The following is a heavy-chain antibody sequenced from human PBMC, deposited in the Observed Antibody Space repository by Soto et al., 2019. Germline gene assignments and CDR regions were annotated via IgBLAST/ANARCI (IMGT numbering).Heavy chain of an antibody. V-gene: IGHV1-18*01. CDR1: GYTFTSYG. D-gene: IGHD3-3*01. J-gene: IGHJ6*02. Sequence: QVQLVQSGAEVKKPGASVKVSCKASGYTFTSYGISWVRQAPGQGLEWLGGISAYNGKTNYAQKLQRRVTMTTDTSTSTAYMELRSLRSDDTTVYYCARGGYYDFLWGYPYYYYYCGMDVLGQGTTVTVSS. CDR3: ARGGYYDFLWGYPYYYYYCGMDV. CDR2: ISAYNGKT.